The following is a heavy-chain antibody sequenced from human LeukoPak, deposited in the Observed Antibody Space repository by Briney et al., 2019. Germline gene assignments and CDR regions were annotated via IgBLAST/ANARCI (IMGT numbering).Heavy chain of an antibody. D-gene: IGHD6-19*01. Sequence: GGSLRLSCAASGFTFSSYSMNWVRQAPGKGLEWVSSISSSSSYIYYADSVKGRFTISRDNAKNSLYLQMNSLRAEDTAVYYCASTPVSKGLVRDYWGQGTLVTVSS. CDR2: ISSSSSYI. V-gene: IGHV3-21*01. CDR3: ASTPVSKGLVRDY. J-gene: IGHJ4*02. CDR1: GFTFSSYS.